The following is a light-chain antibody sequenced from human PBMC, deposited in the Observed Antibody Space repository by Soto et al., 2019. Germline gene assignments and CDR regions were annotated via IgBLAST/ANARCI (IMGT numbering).Light chain of an antibody. CDR3: HHPCT. CDR2: GAS. Sequence: EIELTQSPGTLSLSPGEGATLSCRASESIDSIYLAWYQQKPGQAPRLLIYGASVRATGIPDRFSGSGSGTYFTLSISRLEPQYFAVYYCHHPCTFGQGTKVEFK. CDR1: ESIDSIY. V-gene: IGKV3-20*01. J-gene: IGKJ1*01.